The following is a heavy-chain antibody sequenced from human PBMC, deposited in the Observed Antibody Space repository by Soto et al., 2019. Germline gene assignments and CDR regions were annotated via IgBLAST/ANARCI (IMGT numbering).Heavy chain of an antibody. CDR3: ARASDHYGSGNYPQLGTDV. CDR2: VSYHGTKT. J-gene: IGHJ6*02. V-gene: IGHV3-30*04. CDR1: GFTFSSYA. D-gene: IGHD3-10*01. Sequence: QVQLVESGGGVVQPGRSLRLSCAASGFTFSSYAMHWVRQTPGKGLQWVAVVSYHGTKTFYADSVKGRFTISRDNSKSTLFLRMNSLGPEDTAVYYCARASDHYGSGNYPQLGTDVWGQGTTVTVSS.